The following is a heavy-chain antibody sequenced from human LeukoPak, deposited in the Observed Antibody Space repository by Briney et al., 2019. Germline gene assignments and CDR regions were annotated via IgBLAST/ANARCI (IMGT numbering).Heavy chain of an antibody. CDR3: ARDRVAAAGYYYYGMDV. CDR1: GGSISSSNW. J-gene: IGHJ6*02. V-gene: IGHV4-4*02. D-gene: IGHD6-13*01. CDR2: IYHSGST. Sequence: SEILSLTCAVSGGSISSSNWWSWVRQPPGKGLEWIGEIYHSGSTNYNPSLKSRVTISVDKSKNQFSLKLSSVTAADTAVYYCARDRVAAAGYYYYGMDVWGQGTTVTVSS.